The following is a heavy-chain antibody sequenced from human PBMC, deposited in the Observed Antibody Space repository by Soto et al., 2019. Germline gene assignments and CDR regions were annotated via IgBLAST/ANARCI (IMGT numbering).Heavy chain of an antibody. J-gene: IGHJ4*02. Sequence: PSQTLSLTCTVSGGSIISGYWSWIRQPPGKGLEWIGYISYSGNTNYNPSLKSRVTMSIDTSKNQFSMRLTSMTAADTAVYYCAKVVVAATRHSEFDSWGQGTLVTVSS. CDR1: GGSIISGY. CDR2: ISYSGNT. D-gene: IGHD2-15*01. V-gene: IGHV4-59*12. CDR3: AKVVVAATRHSEFDS.